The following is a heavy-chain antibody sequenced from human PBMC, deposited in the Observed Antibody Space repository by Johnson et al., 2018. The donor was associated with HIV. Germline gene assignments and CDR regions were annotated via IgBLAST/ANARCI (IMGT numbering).Heavy chain of an antibody. CDR1: GFTFSSYG. CDR3: AREGKDAFDI. CDR2: ISYDGSNK. D-gene: IGHD3-10*01. V-gene: IGHV3-30*03. J-gene: IGHJ3*02. Sequence: QVQLVESGGGFVKPGGSLRLSCAASGFTFSSYGMHWVRQAPGKGLEWVAVISYDGSNKYYADSVKGRFTISRDNSKNTLYLQMNSLRAEDTAVYYCAREGKDAFDIWGQGTVVTVSS.